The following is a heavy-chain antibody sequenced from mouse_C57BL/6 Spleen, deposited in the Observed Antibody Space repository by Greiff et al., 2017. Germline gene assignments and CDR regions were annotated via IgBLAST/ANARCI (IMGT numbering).Heavy chain of an antibody. CDR1: GYTFTSYW. D-gene: IGHD1-1*01. CDR3: ARSPLYYYGSPWFAY. CDR2: IDPNSGGT. J-gene: IGHJ3*01. V-gene: IGHV1-72*01. Sequence: QVQLQQPGAELVKPGASVKLSCKASGYTFTSYWMHWVKRRPGRGLEWIGRIDPNSGGTKYNEKFKSKATLTVDKPSSTAYMQLSSLTSEDSAVYYCARSPLYYYGSPWFAYWGQGTLVTVSA.